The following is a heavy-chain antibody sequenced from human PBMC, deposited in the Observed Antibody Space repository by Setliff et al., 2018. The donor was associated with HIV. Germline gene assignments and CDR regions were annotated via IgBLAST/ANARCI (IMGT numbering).Heavy chain of an antibody. D-gene: IGHD4-17*01. CDR1: GGSMSSGSYY. CDR3: VRDDYGYNGTGFDY. CDR2: IYTSGNT. Sequence: PSETLSLTCTVSGGSMSSGSYYWSWIRQPAGKGLEWIGRIYTSGNTNYNPSLKTRVTLSVDTSKNQFSLRLSSVTAADTAVSYCVRDDYGYNGTGFDYWGPGTLVTVSP. J-gene: IGHJ4*02. V-gene: IGHV4-61*02.